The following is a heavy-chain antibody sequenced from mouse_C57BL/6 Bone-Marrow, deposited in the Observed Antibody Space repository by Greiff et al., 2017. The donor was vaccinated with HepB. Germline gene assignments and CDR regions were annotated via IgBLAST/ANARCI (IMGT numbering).Heavy chain of an antibody. V-gene: IGHV1-54*01. J-gene: IGHJ2*01. D-gene: IGHD2-1*01. CDR3: ARWNYPFDY. CDR2: INPGSGGT. CDR1: GYAFTNYL. Sequence: QVQLQQSGAELVRPGTSVKVSCKASGYAFTNYLIEWVKQRPGQGLEWIGVINPGSGGTNYNEKFKGKATLTADKSSSTAYMQLSSLTSEDSAVYCCARWNYPFDYWGQGTTLTVSS.